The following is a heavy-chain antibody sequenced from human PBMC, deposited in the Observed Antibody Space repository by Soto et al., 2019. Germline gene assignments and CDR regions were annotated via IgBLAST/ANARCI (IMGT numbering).Heavy chain of an antibody. V-gene: IGHV4-30-4*01. CDR3: TRGYSYGYLGWFDP. CDR2: IYYSGST. D-gene: IGHD5-18*01. Sequence: QVQLQESGPGLVKPSQTLSLTCTVSGDSISSGDYYWRWIRQPPGKGLEWIGYIYYSGSTYFNPSLKSRVTISVDTSKNQFSLKLSSVTAADTAVYYCTRGYSYGYLGWFDPWGQGTLVTVSS. J-gene: IGHJ5*02. CDR1: GDSISSGDYY.